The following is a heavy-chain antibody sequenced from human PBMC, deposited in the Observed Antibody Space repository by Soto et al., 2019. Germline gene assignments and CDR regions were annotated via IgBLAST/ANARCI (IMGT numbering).Heavy chain of an antibody. J-gene: IGHJ4*02. V-gene: IGHV3-73*02. CDR3: ARLWSERETNFDY. CDR1: GYTFSDSA. Sequence: EVQLVESGGGLVQPGGSLKLSCAASGYTFSDSAMHWVRQASGRGLEWVGRIRSKANSYATVYAASVKGRFTISRDHSKNTAYLQMNSLKTEDTAVYYCARLWSERETNFDYWGQGTLVSVSS. CDR2: IRSKANSYAT. D-gene: IGHD1-26*01.